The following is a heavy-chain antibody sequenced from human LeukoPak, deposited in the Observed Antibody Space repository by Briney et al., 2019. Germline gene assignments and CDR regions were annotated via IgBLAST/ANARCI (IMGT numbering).Heavy chain of an antibody. CDR2: IRVHNGDT. CDR1: GYMFSVFG. CDR3: ARDRYDVGVAFDF. D-gene: IGHD3-9*01. V-gene: IGHV1-18*01. J-gene: IGHJ3*01. Sequence: ASVTVSCKASGYMFSVFGITWVRQAPGQGLEWMGSIRVHNGDTNYAQKFQGRLTMTTDTSATTAYMEVRSLKSDDTAVYYCARDRYDVGVAFDFWGQGTMVTVSS.